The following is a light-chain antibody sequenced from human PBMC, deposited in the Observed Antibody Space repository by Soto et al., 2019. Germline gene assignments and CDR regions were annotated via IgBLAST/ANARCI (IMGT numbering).Light chain of an antibody. V-gene: IGLV2-14*01. J-gene: IGLJ1*01. CDR2: EVS. CDR1: SSDIGGYNF. Sequence: QSALTQPASVSGSPGQSITISCAGTSSDIGGYNFVSWYQHRPGKAPKVMIYEVSNRPSGVSNRFSGSKSGNTASLTISGLQAEDEADYYCASFTISSTLHAFGTGTKVTVL. CDR3: ASFTISSTLHA.